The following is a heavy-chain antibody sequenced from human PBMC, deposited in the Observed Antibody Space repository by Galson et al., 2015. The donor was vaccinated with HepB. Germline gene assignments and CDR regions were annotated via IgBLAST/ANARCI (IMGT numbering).Heavy chain of an antibody. CDR1: GFTFSSYE. V-gene: IGHV3-48*03. CDR3: ARARNYYDSSGYNFDL. J-gene: IGHJ2*01. D-gene: IGHD3-22*01. CDR2: ISSSGSTI. Sequence: SLRLSCAASGFTFSSYEMNWVRQAPGKGLEWVSYISSSGSTIYYADSVKGRFTISRDNAKNSLYLQMNRLRAEDTAVYYCARARNYYDSSGYNFDLWGRGTLVTVSS.